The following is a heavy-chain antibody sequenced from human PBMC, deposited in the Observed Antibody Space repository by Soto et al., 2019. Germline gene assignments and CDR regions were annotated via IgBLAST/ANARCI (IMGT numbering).Heavy chain of an antibody. CDR2: IWYDGSNK. CDR1: GFTFSSYG. J-gene: IGHJ6*02. Sequence: GGSLRLSCAASGFTFSSYGMHWVRQAPGKGLEWVAVIWYDGSNKYYADSVKGRFTISRDNSKNTLYLQMNSLRAEDTAVYYCAREGFCIQLWFPGRGMHFSCPATTVTVS. V-gene: IGHV3-33*01. CDR3: AREGFCIQLWFPGRGMHF. D-gene: IGHD5-18*01.